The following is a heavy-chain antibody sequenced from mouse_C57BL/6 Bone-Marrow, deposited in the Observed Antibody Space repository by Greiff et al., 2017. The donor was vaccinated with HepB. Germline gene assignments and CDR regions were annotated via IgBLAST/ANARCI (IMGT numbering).Heavy chain of an antibody. CDR1: DSEVFPIAY. CDR2: ILPSIGRT. J-gene: IGHJ4*01. V-gene: IGHV15-2*01. D-gene: IGHD2-1*01. Sequence: QVQLKESGSELRSPGSSVKLSCKDFDSEVFPIAYMSWVRQKPGHGFEWIGGILPSIGRTIYGEKFEDKATLDADTLSNTAYLELNSLTSEDSAIYYCARGDGNYPYYYAMDYWGQGTSVTVSS. CDR3: ARGDGNYPYYYAMDY.